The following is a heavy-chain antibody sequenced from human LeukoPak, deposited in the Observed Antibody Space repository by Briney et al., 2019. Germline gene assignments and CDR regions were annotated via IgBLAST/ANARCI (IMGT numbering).Heavy chain of an antibody. CDR3: ARDPNYDSSGYYWYFDV. CDR1: GGSISSYY. D-gene: IGHD3-22*01. V-gene: IGHV4-59*01. J-gene: IGHJ2*01. CDR2: IYYSGST. Sequence: KPSETLSLTCTVSGGSISSYYWSWIRQPPGKGLEWVGYIYYSGSTNYNPSLKSRVTISVDTSKNQFSLKLSSVTAADTAVYYCARDPNYDSSGYYWYFDVWGRGTLVTVSS.